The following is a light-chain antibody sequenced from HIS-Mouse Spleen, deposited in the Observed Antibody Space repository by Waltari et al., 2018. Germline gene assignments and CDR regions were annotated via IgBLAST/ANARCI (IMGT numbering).Light chain of an antibody. Sequence: SYELTQPPSVSVSPGQTARITCSGDALPKKYAYWYPQKSGQDPVLVIYEDSKRPSGIPERFSGSGSGTMATLTISGAQVEDEADYYCYSTDSSGNHRVFGGGTKLTVL. J-gene: IGLJ2*01. CDR3: YSTDSSGNHRV. V-gene: IGLV3-10*01. CDR2: EDS. CDR1: ALPKKY.